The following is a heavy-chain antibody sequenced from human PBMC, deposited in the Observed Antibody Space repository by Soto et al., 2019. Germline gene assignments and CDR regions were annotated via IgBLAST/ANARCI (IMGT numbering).Heavy chain of an antibody. CDR1: GGSFSGYY. J-gene: IGHJ4*02. CDR2: INHSGST. D-gene: IGHD1-26*01. Sequence: QVQLQQWGAGLLKPSETLSLTCAVYGGSFSGYYWSWIRQPPGKGLEWIGEINHSGSTNYNPSLKSRVTISVDTSKNQFSLKLSSVTAADTAVYYCARGVAIGIVGATTPYYSDYWGQGTLVTVSS. CDR3: ARGVAIGIVGATTPYYSDY. V-gene: IGHV4-34*01.